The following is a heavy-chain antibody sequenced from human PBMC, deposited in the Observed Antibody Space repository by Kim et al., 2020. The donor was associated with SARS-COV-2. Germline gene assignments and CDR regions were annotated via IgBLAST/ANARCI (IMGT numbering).Heavy chain of an antibody. Sequence: SETLSLTCTVSGGSVSSGSYYWSWIRQPPGKGLEWIGYIYYSGSTNYNPSLKSRVTISVDTSKNQFSLKLSSVTAADTAVYYCARGGVVLRYYYGMDVWGQGTTVTVSS. V-gene: IGHV4-61*01. CDR2: IYYSGST. CDR1: GGSVSSGSYY. D-gene: IGHD3-3*01. CDR3: ARGGVVLRYYYGMDV. J-gene: IGHJ6*02.